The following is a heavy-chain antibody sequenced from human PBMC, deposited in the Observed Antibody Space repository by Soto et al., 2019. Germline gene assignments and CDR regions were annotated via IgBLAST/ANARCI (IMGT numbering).Heavy chain of an antibody. CDR2: INAGNGNT. CDR3: ARCIVVVTALDY. J-gene: IGHJ4*02. V-gene: IGHV1-3*01. D-gene: IGHD2-21*02. Sequence: ASVKVSCKACGYTFTSYAMHWVRQAPGQRLEWMGWINAGNGNTKYSQKFQGRVTITRDTSASTAYMELSSLRSEDTAVYYCARCIVVVTALDYWGQGTLVTVSS. CDR1: GYTFTSYA.